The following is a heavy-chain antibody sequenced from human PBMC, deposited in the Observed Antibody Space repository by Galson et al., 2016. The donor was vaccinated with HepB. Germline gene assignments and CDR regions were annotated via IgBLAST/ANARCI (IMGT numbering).Heavy chain of an antibody. J-gene: IGHJ3*02. CDR1: GGSLTSAS. CDR2: IYYSGTT. Sequence: SETLSLTCSVSGGSLTSASWSWIRQSPGLGLQWIGIIYYSGTTHYNTSLKSRVTISLEMSQNRFSLNLSSVTAADKASYYCARGKGGTLDAFDIWGRGTMVTVSS. CDR3: ARGKGGTLDAFDI. V-gene: IGHV4-59*01. D-gene: IGHD3-16*01.